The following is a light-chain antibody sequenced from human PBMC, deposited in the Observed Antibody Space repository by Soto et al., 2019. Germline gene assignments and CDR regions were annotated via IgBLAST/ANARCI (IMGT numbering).Light chain of an antibody. CDR3: QQSYSTPRT. Sequence: DIQMTQSPSSLSASVGDRVTITCRASQSITSSFYWYPLKPGKAPTLVNYAASSLQSGVRSRFRGSGSETDFTLTISYLHPEDFATYYCQQSYSTPRTFGQGTKLDIK. V-gene: IGKV1-39*01. J-gene: IGKJ1*01. CDR2: AAS. CDR1: QSITSS.